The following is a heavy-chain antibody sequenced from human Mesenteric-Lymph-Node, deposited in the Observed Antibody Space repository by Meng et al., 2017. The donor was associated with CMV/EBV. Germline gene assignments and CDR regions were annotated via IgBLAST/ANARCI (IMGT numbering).Heavy chain of an antibody. CDR2: IYWDDDK. V-gene: IGHV2-5*02. CDR1: GFSLSTSGVG. D-gene: IGHD3-16*01. J-gene: IGHJ4*02. CDR3: AHRLRAGPPGGFDY. Sequence: FSGFSLSTSGVGVGWIRQPPGKALEWLALIYWDDDKRYSPSLKSRLTITKDTSKNQVVLTMTNMDPVDTATYYCAHRLRAGPPGGFDYWGQGTLVTVSS.